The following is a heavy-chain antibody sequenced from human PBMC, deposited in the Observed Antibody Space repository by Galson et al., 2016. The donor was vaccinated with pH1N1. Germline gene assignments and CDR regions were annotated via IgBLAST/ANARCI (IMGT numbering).Heavy chain of an antibody. CDR3: VKIDRSVYYYGRFDS. Sequence: SLRLSCAASGFTFNIFAMSWVRQAPGKGPEWVSSISASGANTNYADPVKGRFTISRDNSKNTLYMQTNSLRAENTAIYYCVKIDRSVYYYGRFDSWGQGTLVTVSS. CDR1: GFTFNIFA. J-gene: IGHJ4*02. CDR2: ISASGANT. V-gene: IGHV3-23*01. D-gene: IGHD3-22*01.